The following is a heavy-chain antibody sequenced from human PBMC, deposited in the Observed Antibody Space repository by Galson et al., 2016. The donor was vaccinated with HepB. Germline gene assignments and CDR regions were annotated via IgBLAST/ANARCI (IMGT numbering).Heavy chain of an antibody. CDR1: GYTFTSYY. CDR2: INPSGGST. D-gene: IGHD3-3*01. CDR3: ARERNSPRGGSFWSGYTYYYYDGMDV. J-gene: IGHJ6*02. V-gene: IGHV1-46*01. Sequence: SVKVSCKASGYTFTSYYMQWVRQAPGQGLEWMGIINPSGGSTTYAQKFQGRVIMTRDTSTNTVYMEMSRLRSEDTAVYYCARERNSPRGGSFWSGYTYYYYDGMDVWGQGTTVTVSS.